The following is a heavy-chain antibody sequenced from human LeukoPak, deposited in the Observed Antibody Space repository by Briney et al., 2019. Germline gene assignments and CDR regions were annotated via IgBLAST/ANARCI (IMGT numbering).Heavy chain of an antibody. CDR3: ARDLAAAGIGMNWLDP. V-gene: IGHV1-69*06. Sequence: GASVKVSCKASGGTFSSYAISWVRQAPGQGLEWMGGIIPIFGTGNYAQKFQGRVTITADKSTSTAYMELSSLRSEDTAVYYCARDLAAAGIGMNWLDPWGQGTLVTVS. CDR2: IIPIFGTG. CDR1: GGTFSSYA. J-gene: IGHJ5*02. D-gene: IGHD6-13*01.